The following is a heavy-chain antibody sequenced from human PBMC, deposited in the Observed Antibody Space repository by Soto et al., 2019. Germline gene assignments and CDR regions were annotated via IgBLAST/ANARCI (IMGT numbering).Heavy chain of an antibody. Sequence: GGSLRLSCEASGFSFGSWNMHWVRQAPGKGLEWVSSISLSSSYIYYADSVKGRFTISRDNANNSLFLQMNSLRVEDTAVYYCARDRSGSYYPWFDPWGQGTLVTVSS. CDR2: ISLSSSYI. V-gene: IGHV3-21*01. J-gene: IGHJ5*02. CDR3: ARDRSGSYYPWFDP. D-gene: IGHD1-26*01. CDR1: GFSFGSWN.